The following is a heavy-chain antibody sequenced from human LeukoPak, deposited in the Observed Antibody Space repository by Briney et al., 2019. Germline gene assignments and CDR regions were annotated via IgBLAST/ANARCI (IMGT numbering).Heavy chain of an antibody. CDR3: ARGGLSSWRNYYYYYMDV. CDR2: MYSRGST. J-gene: IGHJ6*03. Sequence: PGGSLRLSCAASGFTVSSYYMNWVGQAPGKGLEWVSVMYSRGSTYYADSVKGRFTISRDNSKNMLYLQMNSLRAEDTAVYYCARGGLSSWRNYYYYYMDVWGKGTTVTVSS. V-gene: IGHV3-66*01. CDR1: GFTVSSYY. D-gene: IGHD6-13*01.